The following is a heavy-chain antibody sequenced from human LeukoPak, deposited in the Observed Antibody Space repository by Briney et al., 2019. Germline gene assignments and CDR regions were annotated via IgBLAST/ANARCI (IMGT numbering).Heavy chain of an antibody. CDR2: ISNSGRTI. J-gene: IGHJ4*02. Sequence: GGSLRLSCAASGFTVSSNYMSWVRQAPGRGLEWASYISNSGRTIYYADSVKGRFTISRDNAKNSVYLQMNSLRAEDTAVYYCARERMRLFGDHWGQGTLVTVSS. CDR1: GFTVSSNY. CDR3: ARERMRLFGDH. D-gene: IGHD3-3*01. V-gene: IGHV3-48*01.